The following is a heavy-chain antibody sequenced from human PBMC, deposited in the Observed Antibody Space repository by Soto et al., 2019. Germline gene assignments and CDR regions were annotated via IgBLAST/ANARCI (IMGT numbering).Heavy chain of an antibody. CDR2: ISASNGNT. D-gene: IGHD2-8*01. Sequence: ASVKCYCNASGYTFTRYGFSWVRQAPGQGLDWMGWISASNGNTNDAQKLQGRVTMTTDTSPGTASRELRSLRGHDTGTDYCARDSVPYCRKGVCVQGYAHSAMDIW. CDR1: GYTFTRYG. V-gene: IGHV1-18*01. CDR3: ARDSVPYCRKGVCVQGYAHSAMDI. J-gene: IGHJ6*01.